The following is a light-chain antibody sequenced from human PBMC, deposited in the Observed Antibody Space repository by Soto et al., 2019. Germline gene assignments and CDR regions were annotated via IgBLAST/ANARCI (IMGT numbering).Light chain of an antibody. CDR2: DVS. V-gene: IGKV3-11*01. CDR1: QSVTSS. J-gene: IGKJ4*01. CDR3: QQRTTWPT. Sequence: EIVLTQSPATLSLSPGDTATLSCRASQSVTSSLAWFQQKPGQAPRLLIYDVSRRATAIPARFSGSGSGTVFTLTISSLEPEDFAVYYCQQRTTWPTFVGGTKVEIK.